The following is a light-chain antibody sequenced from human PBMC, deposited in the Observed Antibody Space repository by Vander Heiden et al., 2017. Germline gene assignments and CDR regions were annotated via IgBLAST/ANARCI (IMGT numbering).Light chain of an antibody. Sequence: QSVLTQQPSASGTPGQRVIISCSGSSSNIGNNNVFWYQQLPGTAPKLLIYRNNQRPSGVPDRFSGSKSGTSASLAISGLRSEDEADYYCAAWDDSLSGGVFGGGTKLTVL. J-gene: IGLJ2*01. V-gene: IGLV1-47*01. CDR3: AAWDDSLSGGV. CDR2: RNN. CDR1: SSNIGNNN.